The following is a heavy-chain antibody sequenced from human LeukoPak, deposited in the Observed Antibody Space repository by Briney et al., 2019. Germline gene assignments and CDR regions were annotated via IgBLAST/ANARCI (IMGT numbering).Heavy chain of an antibody. D-gene: IGHD3-10*01. CDR3: ASRRCGEPRRFEP. CDR1: GGSFSGYY. V-gene: IGHV4-34*01. CDR2: INHSGST. J-gene: IGHJ5*02. Sequence: SETLSLTCAVYGGSFSGYYWSWIRQPPGKGLEWIGEINHSGSTNYNPSLKSRVTISVDTSKNQFSLKLSSVPAADTAVYYCASRRCGEPRRFEPGGQGTRVTVAS.